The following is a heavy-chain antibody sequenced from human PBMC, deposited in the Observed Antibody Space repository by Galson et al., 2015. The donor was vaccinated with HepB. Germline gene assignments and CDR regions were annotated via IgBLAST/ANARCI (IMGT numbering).Heavy chain of an antibody. Sequence: SVKVSCKASGGTFSSYAISWVRQAPGQGLEWMGGIIPIFGTANYAQKFQGRVTITADESTSTAYMELSSLRSEDTAVYYCAIKPQQTYYYDSSGYYSYWGQGTLVTVSS. D-gene: IGHD3-22*01. CDR2: IIPIFGTA. J-gene: IGHJ4*02. V-gene: IGHV1-69*13. CDR3: AIKPQQTYYYDSSGYYSY. CDR1: GGTFSSYA.